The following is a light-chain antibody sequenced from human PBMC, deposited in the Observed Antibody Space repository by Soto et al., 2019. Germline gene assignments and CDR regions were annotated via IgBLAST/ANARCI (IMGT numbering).Light chain of an antibody. CDR2: EVS. CDR3: SSYTNINTRACV. Sequence: QSALTQPPSASGSPGQSVTISCTGTSSDVGGYNYVSWYQQHPGKAPKLMIYEVSKRPSGVPDRFSGSKSGNTASLTVSGLQAEDEAEYYCSSYTNINTRACVFGPGTKLTVL. V-gene: IGLV2-8*01. CDR1: SSDVGGYNY. J-gene: IGLJ1*01.